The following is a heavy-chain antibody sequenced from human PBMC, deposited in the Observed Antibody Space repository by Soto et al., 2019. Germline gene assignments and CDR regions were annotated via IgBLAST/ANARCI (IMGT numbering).Heavy chain of an antibody. J-gene: IGHJ4*02. CDR3: ARSVAVPGAHIDY. CDR1: GGSISGSY. CDR2: VYYTGST. D-gene: IGHD6-19*01. Sequence: LSLTCSVSGGSISGSYWSWIRQSPGKELEWLGYVYYTGSTNYSPSLRSRVSISVDTSKNEFSLRLSSVTAADTAVYFCARSVAVPGAHIDYWGQGTQVTVSS. V-gene: IGHV4-59*01.